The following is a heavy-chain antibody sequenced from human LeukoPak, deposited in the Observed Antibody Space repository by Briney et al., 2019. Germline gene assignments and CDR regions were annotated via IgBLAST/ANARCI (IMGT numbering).Heavy chain of an antibody. D-gene: IGHD3-10*01. Sequence: GGSLRLSCAASGFTFDDYGMSWVRQAPGKGLEWVSGINWNGGSTGYADSVKGRFTISRDNSKNTLYLQMNSLRAEDTAVYYCAKRGPGSPQSGKYYFDYWGQGTLVTVSS. CDR1: GFTFDDYG. V-gene: IGHV3-20*04. CDR3: AKRGPGSPQSGKYYFDY. CDR2: INWNGGST. J-gene: IGHJ4*02.